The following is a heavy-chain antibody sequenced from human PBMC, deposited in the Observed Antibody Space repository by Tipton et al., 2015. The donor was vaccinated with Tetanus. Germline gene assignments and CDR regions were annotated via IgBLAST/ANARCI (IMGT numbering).Heavy chain of an antibody. D-gene: IGHD6-19*01. V-gene: IGHV3-7*01. CDR1: GFDFRSDW. CDR3: AREGQWLGSDAFDV. Sequence: SLRLSCAASGFDFRSDWMTWVRQAPGKGLEWVANIKQDGNEKYHVDSVKGRFTISRDNGKNSLFLQMDGLRGDDTAVYYCAREGQWLGSDAFDVWGRGTMVTVSS. CDR2: IKQDGNEK. J-gene: IGHJ3*01.